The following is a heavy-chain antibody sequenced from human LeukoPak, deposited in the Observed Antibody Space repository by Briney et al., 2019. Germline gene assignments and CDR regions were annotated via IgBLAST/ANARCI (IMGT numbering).Heavy chain of an antibody. D-gene: IGHD5-24*01. CDR3: ARGRWLPNAFDI. J-gene: IGHJ3*02. Sequence: SETLSLTCTVSGGSISSYYWNWIRQPPGKGLEWIGYIYYSGRTDYNPSLKSRVTISVDTSKHQFSMKLKSLTAADTAVYFCARGRWLPNAFDIWGQGTMVTVFS. CDR1: GGSISSYY. CDR2: IYYSGRT. V-gene: IGHV4-59*01.